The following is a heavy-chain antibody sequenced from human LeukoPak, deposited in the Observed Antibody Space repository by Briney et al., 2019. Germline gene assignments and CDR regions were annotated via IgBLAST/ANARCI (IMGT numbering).Heavy chain of an antibody. CDR2: IHASGST. Sequence: SETLSLTCSVSGGSITSGTFYCGWTRQPPGKALEWIGTIHASGSTSYNPSLQSRVTISVDTSKNQFSLKLSSVTAADTAVYYCARADILSTGDYFDPWGQGTLVTVSS. CDR3: ARADILSTGDYFDP. CDR1: GGSITSGTFY. D-gene: IGHD5/OR15-5a*01. V-gene: IGHV4-39*07. J-gene: IGHJ5*02.